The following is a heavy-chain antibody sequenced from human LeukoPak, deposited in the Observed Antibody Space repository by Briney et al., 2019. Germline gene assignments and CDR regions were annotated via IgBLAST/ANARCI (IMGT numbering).Heavy chain of an antibody. D-gene: IGHD3-22*01. CDR1: GGSISSYY. Sequence: SETLSLTCTVSGGSISSYYWSWIRQPPGKGLEWIAYISDIGSINYNPSLKSRVTISLGTSKNQFSLKLSSVTAADTAVYYCARVDYYDSSGYDYWGQGTLVTVSS. CDR2: ISDIGSI. CDR3: ARVDYYDSSGYDY. J-gene: IGHJ4*02. V-gene: IGHV4-59*08.